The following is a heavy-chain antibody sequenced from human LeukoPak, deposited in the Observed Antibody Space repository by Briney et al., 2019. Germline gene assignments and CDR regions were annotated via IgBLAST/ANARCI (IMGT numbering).Heavy chain of an antibody. J-gene: IGHJ4*02. CDR3: ASRSSGWYLYYFDY. Sequence: GGSLRLSCAASGFTFDDYGMSWVRQAPGKGLEWVSGINWNGGSTGYADSVKGRFTISRDNAKNSLYLQMNSLRAEDTAVYYCASRSSGWYLYYFDYWGQGTLVTVSS. D-gene: IGHD6-19*01. CDR2: INWNGGST. CDR1: GFTFDDYG. V-gene: IGHV3-20*04.